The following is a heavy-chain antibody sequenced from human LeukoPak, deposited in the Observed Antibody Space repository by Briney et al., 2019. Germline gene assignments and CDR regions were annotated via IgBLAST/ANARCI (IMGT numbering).Heavy chain of an antibody. CDR1: GGSFSGYY. V-gene: IGHV4-34*01. CDR3: ARGGDLTTFDY. CDR2: INHSGST. D-gene: IGHD2-21*02. Sequence: PSETLSLTCAVYGGSFSGYYWSWIRQPPGKGLEWIGEINHSGSTNYNPSLKSRVTISVDTSKNQFSLKLSSVTAADTAVYYCARGGDLTTFDYWGQGTLVTVSS. J-gene: IGHJ4*02.